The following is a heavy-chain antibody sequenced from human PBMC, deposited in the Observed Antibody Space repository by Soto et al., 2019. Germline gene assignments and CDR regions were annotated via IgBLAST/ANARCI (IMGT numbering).Heavy chain of an antibody. CDR3: ARLRYCGYDCYHKHYYGMDV. D-gene: IGHD2-21*02. CDR1: GDTFSSYI. CDR2: VIPVLTTT. V-gene: IGHV1-69*08. J-gene: IGHJ6*02. Sequence: QVQLVQSGAEVKKPGSSVRVSCRSSGDTFSSYIVNWLRLAPGRGLEWMGRVIPVLTTTDYAQNFRGRETISAERSTNTVYLDLSSLRSDDTAVYYCARLRYCGYDCYHKHYYGMDVWGQGSLVTVAS.